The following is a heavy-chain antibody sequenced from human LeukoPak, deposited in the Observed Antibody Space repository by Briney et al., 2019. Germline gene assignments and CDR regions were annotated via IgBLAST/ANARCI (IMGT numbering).Heavy chain of an antibody. V-gene: IGHV3-66*01. CDR2: IYSGGDA. CDR3: ARGQWLASLFDD. Sequence: GSLRLSCTASGFTFSITYMAWVRQAPGKGLEWVSVIYSGGDAYYADSVKGRFTIARDNSKKTLYLQMNSLRAEDTAVYYCARGQWLASLFDDWGQGTLVTVSS. J-gene: IGHJ4*02. CDR1: GFTFSITY. D-gene: IGHD6-19*01.